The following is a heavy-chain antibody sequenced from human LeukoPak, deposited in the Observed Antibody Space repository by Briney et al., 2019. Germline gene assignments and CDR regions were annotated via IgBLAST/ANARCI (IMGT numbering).Heavy chain of an antibody. Sequence: ASVKVSCKASGYTFTGYYMHWVRQAPGKGLEYVSAITSNGGITYYANSVKGRFTISRDNSKNTLYLQMGSLRADDMAVYYCARSVKWSSTSCYDFWGQGTLVTVSS. J-gene: IGHJ4*02. V-gene: IGHV3-64*01. CDR2: ITSNGGIT. D-gene: IGHD2-2*01. CDR3: ARSVKWSSTSCYDF. CDR1: GYTFTGYY.